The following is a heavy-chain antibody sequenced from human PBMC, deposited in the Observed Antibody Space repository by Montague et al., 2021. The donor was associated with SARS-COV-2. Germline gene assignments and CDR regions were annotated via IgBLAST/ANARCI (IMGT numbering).Heavy chain of an antibody. CDR2: ISDSGST. J-gene: IGHJ4*02. V-gene: IGHV4-59*08. D-gene: IGHD2-15*01. CDR3: ARHYSATLPAVY. CDR1: GGSISSFY. Sequence: SETLSLTCTVSGGSISSFYWSWFRQPPGKGLEWIGYISDSGSTYYNPSLTSRVTMSVDTSKNQFSLKVNSVTAADTAVYYCARHYSATLPAVYWGQGTLVTGSS.